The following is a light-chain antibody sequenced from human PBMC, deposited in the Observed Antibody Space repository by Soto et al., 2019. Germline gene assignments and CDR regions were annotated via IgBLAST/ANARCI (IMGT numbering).Light chain of an antibody. CDR1: QSVSRN. CDR3: QQYNNWPLLT. V-gene: IGKV3D-15*01. J-gene: IGKJ4*01. Sequence: EIVMTQFPATLSVSPGERATLSCRASQSVSRNLAWYQQKPGQAPRLLIYGASTRATGIPARFSGSGSGTEFTLNISSLQSEDFAVYYCQQYNNWPLLTFGGGTKVDIK. CDR2: GAS.